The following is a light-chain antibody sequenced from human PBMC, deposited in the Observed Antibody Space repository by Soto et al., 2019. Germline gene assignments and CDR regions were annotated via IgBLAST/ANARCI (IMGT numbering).Light chain of an antibody. CDR3: SSYTSGSTLVI. CDR1: NSDVGGYNY. V-gene: IGLV2-14*01. Sequence: QSAPTQPASVSGSPGQSITISCTGTNSDVGGYNYVSWYQQHPGKAPKLMIYEVNNRPSGVSNRFSGSKSGNTASLTISGLQAEDEADYYCSSYTSGSTLVIFGGGTKLTVL. J-gene: IGLJ2*01. CDR2: EVN.